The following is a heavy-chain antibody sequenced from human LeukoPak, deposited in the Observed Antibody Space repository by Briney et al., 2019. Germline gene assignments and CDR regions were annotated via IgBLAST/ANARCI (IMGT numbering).Heavy chain of an antibody. D-gene: IGHD5-18*01. CDR1: GYSFTSYW. CDR2: IYPGDSDA. Sequence: GESLKISCKGSGYSFTSYWIGWVRQMPGKGLEWMGIIYPGDSDARYSPSFQGQVTISADQSISTSYLQWSSLKASDTAMYYCATSLSIQLWPSDYWGQGTLVTVSS. J-gene: IGHJ4*02. CDR3: ATSLSIQLWPSDY. V-gene: IGHV5-51*01.